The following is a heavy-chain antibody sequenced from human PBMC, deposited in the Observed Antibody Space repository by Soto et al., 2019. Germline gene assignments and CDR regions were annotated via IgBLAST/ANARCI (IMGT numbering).Heavy chain of an antibody. Sequence: EVKLLESGGGLVQPGGSLRLSCAASGFMFSSEAMTWVRQVPGKGLQWVALVSGGGGDTHYRDSVQGRFIISRDNSKNTVYLQMNSLRAEDTAVYHCAKAGVRSGLWEALDVWGQGAMVIVSS. J-gene: IGHJ3*01. V-gene: IGHV3-23*01. CDR1: GFMFSSEA. CDR3: AKAGVRSGLWEALDV. D-gene: IGHD3-16*01. CDR2: VSGGGGDT.